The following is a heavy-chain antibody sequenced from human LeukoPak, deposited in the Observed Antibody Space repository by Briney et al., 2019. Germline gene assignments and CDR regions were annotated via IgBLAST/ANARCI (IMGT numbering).Heavy chain of an antibody. CDR3: ARAYCSGGSCYLYYFDY. J-gene: IGHJ4*02. CDR1: GYTFTSYY. Sequence: ASVKVSCKASGYTFTSYYMHWVRQAPGQGLEWMGIINPSGGSTSYAQKFQGRVTMTRDMSTSTVYMELSSLRSEDTAVYYCARAYCSGGSCYLYYFDYWGQGTLVTVSS. V-gene: IGHV1-46*01. D-gene: IGHD2-15*01. CDR2: INPSGGST.